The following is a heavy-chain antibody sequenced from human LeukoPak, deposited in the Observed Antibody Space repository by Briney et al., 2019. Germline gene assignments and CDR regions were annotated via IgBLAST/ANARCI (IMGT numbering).Heavy chain of an antibody. D-gene: IGHD2-2*01. CDR2: IYSGGST. CDR1: GFTVNSNF. Sequence: GGSLRLSCAASGFTVNSNFMTWVRQAPGKGLEWVSSIYSGGSTHYADSVKGRFTISRDNAKNSLYLQMNSLRAEDTAMYYCARSSRSGYCSSTSCPGAYWGQGTLVTVSS. J-gene: IGHJ4*02. V-gene: IGHV3-53*01. CDR3: ARSSRSGYCSSTSCPGAY.